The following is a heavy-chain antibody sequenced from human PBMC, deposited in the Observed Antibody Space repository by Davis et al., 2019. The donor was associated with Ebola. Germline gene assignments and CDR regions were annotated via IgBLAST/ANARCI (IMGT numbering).Heavy chain of an antibody. CDR3: ARIRGTGDRRGEDH. J-gene: IGHJ4*02. CDR2: LYYSGST. Sequence: PGGSLRLSCNVSGGYTCSSGYYWGFVRQPPGKVLEWIGNLYYSGSTNYNPSLQSRVTISIDTARNQFALKLNSVTAADTAVYYCARIRGTGDRRGEDHWGQGILVTVSP. V-gene: IGHV4-39*01. D-gene: IGHD7-27*01. CDR1: GGYTCSSGYY.